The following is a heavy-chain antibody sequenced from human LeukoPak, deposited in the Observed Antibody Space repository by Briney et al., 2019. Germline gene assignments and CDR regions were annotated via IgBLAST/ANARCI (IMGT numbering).Heavy chain of an antibody. V-gene: IGHV4-59*01. D-gene: IGHD3-10*01. CDR2: IYYSGST. J-gene: IGHJ4*02. CDR3: ARGVLLATYYFDY. Sequence: SETLSLTCTVSGGSISSYYWSWIRQPPGKGLEWIGYIYYSGSTNYNPSLKSRVTISVDTSKNQFPLKLSSATAADTAVYYCARGVLLATYYFDYWGQGTLVTVSS. CDR1: GGSISSYY.